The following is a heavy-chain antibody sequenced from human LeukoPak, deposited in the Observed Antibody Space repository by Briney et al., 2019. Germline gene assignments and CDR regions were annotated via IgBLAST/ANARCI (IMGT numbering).Heavy chain of an antibody. J-gene: IGHJ4*02. V-gene: IGHV4-59*11. CDR3: AREYYDSSGYYPNYFDY. CDR2: VYYSGST. CDR1: GGSISSHN. Sequence: SETLSLTCTVSGGSISSHNWGWIRQPPGKVLEWIGYVYYSGSTNYNPSLKSRVTISVDTSKNQFSLKLSSVTAADTAVYYCAREYYDSSGYYPNYFDYWGQGILVTVSS. D-gene: IGHD3-22*01.